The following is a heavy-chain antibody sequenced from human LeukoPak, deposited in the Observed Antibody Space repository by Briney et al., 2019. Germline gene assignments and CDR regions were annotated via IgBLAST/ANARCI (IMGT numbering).Heavy chain of an antibody. D-gene: IGHD1-14*01. CDR1: GGSISSYY. CDR2: IYYSGST. J-gene: IGHJ4*02. V-gene: IGHV4-59*01. CDR3: ARDFRTGYFDY. Sequence: PSETLSLTCTVSGGSISSYYLSWIRQPPGKGLEWIGYIYYSGSTNYNPSLKSRVTISVDTSKNQFSLKLSSVTAADTAVYYCARDFRTGYFDYWGQGTLVTVSS.